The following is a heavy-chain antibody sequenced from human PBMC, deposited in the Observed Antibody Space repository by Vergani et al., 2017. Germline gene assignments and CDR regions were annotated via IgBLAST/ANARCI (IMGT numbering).Heavy chain of an antibody. D-gene: IGHD3-3*01. CDR1: GYSITNYW. J-gene: IGHJ5*02. CDR2: IYAGDSDV. CDR3: AKTHDFSSLYSSYNWFDP. V-gene: IGHV5-51*03. Sequence: EVQPVESGGGLVKPGESLKISCQGSGYSITNYWIAWVRQRPGKGLEWMGIIYAGDSDVRYSPSFQGQVTMSVDKSLSTAYLQWSSLKASDTATYYCAKTHDFSSLYSSYNWFDPWGQGTQVTVSS.